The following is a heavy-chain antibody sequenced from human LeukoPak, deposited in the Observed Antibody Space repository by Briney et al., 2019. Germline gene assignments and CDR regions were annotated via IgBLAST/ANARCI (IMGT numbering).Heavy chain of an antibody. J-gene: IGHJ4*02. CDR2: IYSGGST. CDR3: ARNDYGGNNGGSYRPRGQDY. V-gene: IGHV3-66*02. Sequence: GGSLRLSCAASGFTVSSNYMSWVRQAPGKGLEWVSVIYSGGSTYYADPVKGRFTISRDNSKNTLYLQMNSLRAVDTAVYYCARNDYGGNNGGSYRPRGQDYWGQGTLVTVSS. CDR1: GFTVSSNY. D-gene: IGHD4-23*01.